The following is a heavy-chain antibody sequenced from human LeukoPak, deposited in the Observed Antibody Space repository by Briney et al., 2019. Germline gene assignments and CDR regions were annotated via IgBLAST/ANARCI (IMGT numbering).Heavy chain of an antibody. CDR3: ARGLGPAANPNWFDP. V-gene: IGHV4-34*01. J-gene: IGHJ5*02. D-gene: IGHD2-2*01. CDR1: GGSFSTYY. Sequence: SETLSLTCAVYGGSFSTYYWSWIRQPPGKGLEWIGEINHTGSTNYNPSLKSRVTISVDTSKNQFSLKLSSVTAADTAMYYCARGLGPAANPNWFDPWGQETLVTVSS. CDR2: INHTGST.